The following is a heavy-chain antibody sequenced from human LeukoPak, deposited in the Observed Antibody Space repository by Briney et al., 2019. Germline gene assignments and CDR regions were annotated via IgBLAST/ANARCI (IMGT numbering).Heavy chain of an antibody. J-gene: IGHJ4*02. CDR3: ARRRYKSGPGD. D-gene: IGHD5-24*01. Sequence: SETLSLTCTVSGGSISSSNYYWGWIRQPPGKGLEWIGTLDYSATTYYNPSLKSRVTISVDTSKNQFSLKLSSVTAADTAVYYCARRRYKSGPGDWGQGTLVTVSS. CDR2: LDYSATT. V-gene: IGHV4-39*01. CDR1: GGSISSSNYY.